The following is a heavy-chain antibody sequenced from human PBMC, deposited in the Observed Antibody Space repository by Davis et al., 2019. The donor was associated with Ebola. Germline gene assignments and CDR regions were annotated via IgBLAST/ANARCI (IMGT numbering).Heavy chain of an antibody. Sequence: GESLKISCAASGFTVSSNYMSWVRQAPGKGLEWVSYISSSGSTIYYADSVKGRFTISRDNAKNSLYLQMNSLRAEDTAVYYCARVGGDYSGYYGMDVWGQGTTVTVSS. CDR3: ARVGGDYSGYYGMDV. D-gene: IGHD4-17*01. CDR1: GFTVSSNY. J-gene: IGHJ6*02. V-gene: IGHV3-11*04. CDR2: ISSSGSTI.